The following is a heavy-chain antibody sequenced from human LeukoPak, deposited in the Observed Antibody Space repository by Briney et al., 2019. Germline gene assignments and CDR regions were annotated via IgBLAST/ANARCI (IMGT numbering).Heavy chain of an antibody. Sequence: SETLSLTCTVSGGSISSYYWSWIRQPPGKGLEWIGYIYYSGSTNYNPSLKSRVTISVDTSKNQFSLKLSSVTAADTAVYYCARHFVRPLEMATISAAFDIWGQGTMVTVSS. CDR2: IYYSGST. CDR1: GGSISSYY. J-gene: IGHJ3*02. V-gene: IGHV4-59*08. D-gene: IGHD5-24*01. CDR3: ARHFVRPLEMATISAAFDI.